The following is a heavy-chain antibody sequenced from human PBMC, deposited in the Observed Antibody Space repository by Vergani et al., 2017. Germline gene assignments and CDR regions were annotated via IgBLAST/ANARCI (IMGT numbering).Heavy chain of an antibody. Sequence: QVQLVQSGAEVKKPGSSVKVSCKAPGGTFSSYTISWVRQAPGQGREWMGRIIPSLGIANYAQKFQGRVRITADKSTSTAYMELSSLRSEDTAVYYCARGDSSSWTTFDYWGQGTLVTVSS. V-gene: IGHV1-69*02. CDR3: ARGDSSSWTTFDY. D-gene: IGHD6-13*01. CDR2: IIPSLGIA. J-gene: IGHJ4*02. CDR1: GGTFSSYT.